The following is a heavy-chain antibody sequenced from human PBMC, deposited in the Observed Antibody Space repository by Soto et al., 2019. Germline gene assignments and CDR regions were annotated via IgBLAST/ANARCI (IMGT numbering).Heavy chain of an antibody. D-gene: IGHD3-22*01. CDR2: ISSSGSTI. V-gene: IGHV3-11*01. J-gene: IGHJ4*02. Sequence: LSCAASGFTFSDYYMSWIRQAPGKGLEWVSYISSSGSTIYYADSVKGRFTISRDNAKNSLYLQMNSLRAEDTDVYYCAREVRVYYDSSGYIPTLDYWGQGTLVTVSS. CDR3: AREVRVYYDSSGYIPTLDY. CDR1: GFTFSDYY.